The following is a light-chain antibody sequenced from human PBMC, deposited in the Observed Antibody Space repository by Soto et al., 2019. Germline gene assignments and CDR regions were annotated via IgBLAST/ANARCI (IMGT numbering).Light chain of an antibody. CDR1: QSVSSNY. J-gene: IGKJ5*01. CDR3: QQYGSSSIT. V-gene: IGKV3-20*01. Sequence: EIVLTQSPGTLSLSPGGKTTPSCRASQSVSSNYLAWYQQKPGQAPRLLIYGASSRATGIPDRFSGSGSGTDFTLTISRLEPEDFAVYYCQQYGSSSITFGQGTRLEIK. CDR2: GAS.